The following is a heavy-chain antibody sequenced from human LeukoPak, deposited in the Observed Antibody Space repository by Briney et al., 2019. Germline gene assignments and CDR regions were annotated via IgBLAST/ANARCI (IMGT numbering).Heavy chain of an antibody. CDR2: INHSGST. CDR1: GGSFSGYY. Sequence: SETLSLTCAVYGGSFSGYYWSWIRQPPGKGLEWIGEINHSGSTNYNPSLKSRVTISVDTSKNQFSLKLSSVTAADTAVYYCAREKATTPNYFDYWGQGTLVTVSS. D-gene: IGHD1-1*01. J-gene: IGHJ4*02. CDR3: AREKATTPNYFDY. V-gene: IGHV4-34*01.